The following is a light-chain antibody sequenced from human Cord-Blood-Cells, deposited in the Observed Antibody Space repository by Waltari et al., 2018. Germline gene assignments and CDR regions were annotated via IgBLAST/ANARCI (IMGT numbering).Light chain of an antibody. J-gene: IGKJ2*01. CDR2: AAS. V-gene: IGKV1-9*01. CDR3: QQLNSYPYT. Sequence: DIQLSQSTSFLSLSVGDRVTITCRASQGISSYLAWYQQKPGKAPKLLIYAASTLQSGVPSRFSGSGSGTEFTLTISSLQPEDFATYYCQQLNSYPYTFGQGTKLEIK. CDR1: QGISSY.